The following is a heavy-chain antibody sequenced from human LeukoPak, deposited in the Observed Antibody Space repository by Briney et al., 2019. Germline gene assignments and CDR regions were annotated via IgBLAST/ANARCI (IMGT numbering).Heavy chain of an antibody. Sequence: GGSLRLSCAASGFTFTDYSMHWVRQAPGKGLEYVSGISGDGKRTYYANSVKGRFTISRDNSKNTLYPQMGSLKPEDMAVYHCAREVYSVYDSDAYDAWGQGKIVSVSS. CDR1: GFTFTDYS. D-gene: IGHD5/OR15-5a*01. CDR3: AREVYSVYDSDAYDA. V-gene: IGHV3-64*01. CDR2: ISGDGKRT. J-gene: IGHJ3*01.